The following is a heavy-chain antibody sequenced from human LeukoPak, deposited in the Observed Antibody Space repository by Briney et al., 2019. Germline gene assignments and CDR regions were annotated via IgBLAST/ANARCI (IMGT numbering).Heavy chain of an antibody. Sequence: GGSLRLSCAASGFTFSIYGMSWVRQAPGKGLEWVSYISSSGSTIYYADSVKGRFTISRDNAKNSLYLQMNSLRAEDTAVYYCAREVTIAAPDYWGQGTLVTVSS. V-gene: IGHV3-48*04. CDR2: ISSSGSTI. J-gene: IGHJ4*02. CDR3: AREVTIAAPDY. CDR1: GFTFSIYG. D-gene: IGHD6-13*01.